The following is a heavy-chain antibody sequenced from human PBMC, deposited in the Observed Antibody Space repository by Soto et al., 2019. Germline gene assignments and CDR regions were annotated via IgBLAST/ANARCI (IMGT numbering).Heavy chain of an antibody. D-gene: IGHD6-13*01. Sequence: ASVKVSCKASGYTFTNYGISWVRQAPGQGLEWMGWTSDYNGNTNYAQKFQGSVTLTTDTSTSTAYMELRSLRSDDTAVYYCARGGGIYSISWPLDYWGQGTLVTVSS. V-gene: IGHV1-18*04. CDR3: ARGGGIYSISWPLDY. CDR1: GYTFTNYG. J-gene: IGHJ4*02. CDR2: TSDYNGNT.